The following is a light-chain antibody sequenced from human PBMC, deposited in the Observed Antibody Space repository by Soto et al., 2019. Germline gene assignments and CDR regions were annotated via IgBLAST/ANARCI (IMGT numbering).Light chain of an antibody. CDR2: GAS. CDR3: QQYNDWSALT. CDR1: QSVSSN. Sequence: EIVMTQSPATLSVSPGERATLSCRASQSVSSNFAWYQQKPGQAPRLLIYGASTRATGVPARFSGSGSGTEFTLTISSLQSEDFAVYYCQQYNDWSALTFGGGTRVELK. J-gene: IGKJ4*01. V-gene: IGKV3-15*01.